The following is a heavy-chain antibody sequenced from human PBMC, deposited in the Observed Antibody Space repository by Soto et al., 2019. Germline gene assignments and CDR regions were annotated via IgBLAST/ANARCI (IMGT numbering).Heavy chain of an antibody. CDR3: TTAVWYNWNYGDY. CDR1: GFTFSNAW. CDR2: IKSKTDGGTT. Sequence: EVQLVESGGGLVKPGGSLRLSCAASGFTFSNAWMSWVRQAPGKGLEWVGRIKSKTDGGTTDYAAPVKGRFTISRDDSKNTLYLQTNSLKTEDTAVYYCTTAVWYNWNYGDYWGQGTLVTVSS. D-gene: IGHD1-7*01. V-gene: IGHV3-15*01. J-gene: IGHJ4*02.